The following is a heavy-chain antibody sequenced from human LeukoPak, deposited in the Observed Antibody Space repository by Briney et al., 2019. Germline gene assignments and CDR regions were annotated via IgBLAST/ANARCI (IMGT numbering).Heavy chain of an antibody. D-gene: IGHD3-10*01. CDR2: IIPILGIA. J-gene: IGHJ5*02. V-gene: IGHV1-69*04. CDR3: ARDRESPPFDP. CDR1: GGTFSSYA. Sequence: ASVKVSCKASGGTFSSYAISWVRQAPGQGLEWMGRIIPILGIANYAQKFQGRVTITADKSTSTAYMELSSLRSEDTAVYYCARDRESPPFDPWGQGTLVTVSS.